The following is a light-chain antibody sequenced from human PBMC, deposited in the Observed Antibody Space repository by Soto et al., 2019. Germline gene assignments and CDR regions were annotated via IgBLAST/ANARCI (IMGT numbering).Light chain of an antibody. J-gene: IGKJ4*01. CDR3: QQLKSYPLT. V-gene: IGKV1-5*03. Sequence: DIQMTQSPSTLSGSVGDRVTITCRASQTISSWLAWYQQKPGKAPKLLIYKASTLKSGVPSRFSGSGSGTEFTLTISSLQPEDFGTYYCQQLKSYPLTFGGGTKVDIK. CDR1: QTISSW. CDR2: KAS.